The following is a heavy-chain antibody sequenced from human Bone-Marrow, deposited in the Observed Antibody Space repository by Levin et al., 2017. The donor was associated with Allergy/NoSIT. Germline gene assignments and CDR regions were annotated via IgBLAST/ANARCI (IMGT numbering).Heavy chain of an antibody. CDR1: GASVGSSRYY. Sequence: PSETLSLTCSVSGASVGSSRYYWGWVRQPPGKGLQWIGTVYYSGTTDYNPSLKSRVATSLDTSKNQFSLQLASVTAADTAVYYCARLADYVWGSYRTDFDYWGHGVLVTVSS. D-gene: IGHD3-16*02. CDR3: ARLADYVWGSYRTDFDY. J-gene: IGHJ4*01. V-gene: IGHV4-39*01. CDR2: VYYSGTT.